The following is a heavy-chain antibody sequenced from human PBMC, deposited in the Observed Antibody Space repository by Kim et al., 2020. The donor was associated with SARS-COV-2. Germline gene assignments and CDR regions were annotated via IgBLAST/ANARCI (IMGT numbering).Heavy chain of an antibody. J-gene: IGHJ4*02. V-gene: IGHV3-23*01. CDR2: ISGNGRNT. CDR1: GFTFNKYA. D-gene: IGHD6-19*01. CDR3: AKTRQWLYFFEY. Sequence: GGSLRLSCVTSGFTFNKYAMAWVRQAPGKGLEWVSVISGNGRNTYYADSVKGRFTISRDDSKNTLYLQMNSLRADDTAVYYCAKTRQWLYFFEYWGQGTLVTVSS.